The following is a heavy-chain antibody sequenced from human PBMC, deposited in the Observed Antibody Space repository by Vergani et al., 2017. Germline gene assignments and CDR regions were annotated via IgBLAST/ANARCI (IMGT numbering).Heavy chain of an antibody. CDR3: ARLSMSGSYYYYYGMDV. CDR2: IKSKANSYAT. Sequence: EVQLVESGGGLVKPGGSLRLSCAASGFTFSNAWMSWVRQAPGKGLEWVGRIKSKANSYATAYAASVKGRFTISRDDSKNTAYLQMNSLKTEDTAVYYCARLSMSGSYYYYYGMDVWGQGTTVTVSS. CDR1: GFTFSNAW. J-gene: IGHJ6*02. D-gene: IGHD1-26*01. V-gene: IGHV3-73*01.